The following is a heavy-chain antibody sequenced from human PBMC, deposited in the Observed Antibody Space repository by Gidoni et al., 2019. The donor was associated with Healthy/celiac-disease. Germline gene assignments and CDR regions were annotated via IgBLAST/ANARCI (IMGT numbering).Heavy chain of an antibody. Sequence: QLQLQESGPGLVKPSETLSLTCTVSGGSISSSSYYWGWIRQPPGKGLEWIGSIYYSGSTYYNPSLKSRVTISVDTSKNQFSLKLSSVTAADTAVYYCARGGENWNYGVRDAFDIWGQGTMVTVSS. CDR3: ARGGENWNYGVRDAFDI. CDR2: IYYSGST. CDR1: GGSISSSSYY. V-gene: IGHV4-39*01. D-gene: IGHD1-7*01. J-gene: IGHJ3*02.